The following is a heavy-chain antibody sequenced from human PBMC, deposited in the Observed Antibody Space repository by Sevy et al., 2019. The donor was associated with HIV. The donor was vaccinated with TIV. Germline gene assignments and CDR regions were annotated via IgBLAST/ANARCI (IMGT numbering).Heavy chain of an antibody. CDR1: GGSISSSSYY. V-gene: IGHV4-39*02. D-gene: IGHD3-9*01. CDR3: ARDGYDILTGVDAFDI. J-gene: IGHJ3*02. CDR2: IYYSGST. Sequence: SETLSLTCTVSGGSISSSSYYWGWIRQPPGKGLEWLGSIYYSGSTYYNPSLKSRVTISVDTSKNQFSLKLSSVTAADTAVYYCARDGYDILTGVDAFDIWGQWTMVTVSS.